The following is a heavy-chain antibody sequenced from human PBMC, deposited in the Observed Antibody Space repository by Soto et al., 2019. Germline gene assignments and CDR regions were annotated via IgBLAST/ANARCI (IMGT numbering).Heavy chain of an antibody. V-gene: IGHV1-46*01. CDR3: ARSQEVVVVPAAPIDY. J-gene: IGHJ4*02. Sequence: GASVKVSCKTSGYTFSNYYINWVRQAPGQGFEWMGRINPSGGGTSYAQKFQGRVTTTRVTSTSTVYMDLSSLRSEDTAVYYCARSQEVVVVPAAPIDYWGQGTLVTVSS. D-gene: IGHD2-2*01. CDR1: GYTFSNYY. CDR2: INPSGGGT.